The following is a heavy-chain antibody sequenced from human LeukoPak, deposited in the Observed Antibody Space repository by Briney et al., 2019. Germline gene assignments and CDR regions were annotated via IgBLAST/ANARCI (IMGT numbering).Heavy chain of an antibody. CDR3: AKKWSGDYDSSDINDSFDI. Sequence: GGSLRLSCAASGFTFSSHGMSWVRQAPGKGLEWVSTISGSGDNTYYADSVKGRFTISRDNSKNTLYLQMNSLRAEDTAVFYCAKKWSGDYDSSDINDSFDIWGHGTMVTVSS. J-gene: IGHJ3*02. CDR1: GFTFSSHG. D-gene: IGHD3-22*01. CDR2: ISGSGDNT. V-gene: IGHV3-23*01.